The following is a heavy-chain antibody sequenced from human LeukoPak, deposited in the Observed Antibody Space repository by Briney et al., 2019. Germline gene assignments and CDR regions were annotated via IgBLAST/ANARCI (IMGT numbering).Heavy chain of an antibody. CDR3: ARHAAVEGSSGWSPLWWFDP. Sequence: SETLSLACTVSGGSIRSYYWSWIRQPPGKGLEWIGYMHHSGSTKHNPYLKSRVTISVDTSKSQFSLKLSSVTAADTAVYYCARHAAVEGSSGWSPLWWFDPWGQGTLVTVSS. J-gene: IGHJ5*02. D-gene: IGHD6-19*01. CDR1: GGSIRSYY. CDR2: MHHSGST. V-gene: IGHV4-59*08.